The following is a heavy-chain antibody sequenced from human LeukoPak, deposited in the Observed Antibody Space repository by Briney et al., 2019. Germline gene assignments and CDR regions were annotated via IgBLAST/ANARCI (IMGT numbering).Heavy chain of an antibody. J-gene: IGHJ5*02. CDR1: GGSFSGYY. V-gene: IGHV4-34*01. CDR3: ARASSYDSVTRYDPAWFGP. CDR2: INHSGST. D-gene: IGHD3-22*01. Sequence: SETLSLTCAVYGGSFSGYYWSWIRQPPGKGLEWIGEINHSGSTNYNPSLKSRVTMSMDTSKKQLSPRVTSVTAADTAVYYCARASSYDSVTRYDPAWFGPWGQGTLVTVSS.